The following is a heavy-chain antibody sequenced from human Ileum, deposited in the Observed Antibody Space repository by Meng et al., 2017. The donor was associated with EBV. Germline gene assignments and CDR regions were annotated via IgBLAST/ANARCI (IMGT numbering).Heavy chain of an antibody. Sequence: VPRVWPGGGLVQSGGSLSLSCAASGFTFSSYWMHWVRQAPGKGLVWVSNIKTDGSTSAYADSVKGRFTISRDNAKNTLYLQMNSLRVEDTAIYYCVKSNWGSEDSWGQGTLVTVSS. CDR2: IKTDGSTS. D-gene: IGHD7-27*01. J-gene: IGHJ4*02. CDR1: GFTFSSYW. V-gene: IGHV3-74*03. CDR3: VKSNWGSEDS.